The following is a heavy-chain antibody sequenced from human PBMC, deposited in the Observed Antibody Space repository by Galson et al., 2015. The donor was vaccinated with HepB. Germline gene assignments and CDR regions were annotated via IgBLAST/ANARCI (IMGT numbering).Heavy chain of an antibody. D-gene: IGHD3-3*01. CDR3: ARGRGVTIFDFSSWFDP. Sequence: SCKASGYTFTGYYMHWVRQAPGQGLEWMGWINPNSGGTNYAQKFQGRVTMTRDTSISTAYMELSRLRSDDTAVYYCARGRGVTIFDFSSWFDPWGQGTLVTVSS. V-gene: IGHV1-2*02. CDR1: GYTFTGYY. CDR2: INPNSGGT. J-gene: IGHJ5*02.